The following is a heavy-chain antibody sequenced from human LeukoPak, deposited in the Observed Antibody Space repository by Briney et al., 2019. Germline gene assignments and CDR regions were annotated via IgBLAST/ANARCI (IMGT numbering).Heavy chain of an antibody. CDR1: GDSFSSYW. D-gene: IGHD6-13*01. CDR3: ARAPAAGAGAFNWFAP. J-gene: IGHJ5*02. CDR2: IYPGDSKT. V-gene: IGHV5-51*04. Sequence: GESLKISCKGSGDSFSSYWIGWVRQMPGKGLEWMGIIYPGDSKTRYSPSFQGQVSISADRPISTAYLQWNSLKASDTGIYYCARAPAAGAGAFNWFAPWGQGTLVTVSS.